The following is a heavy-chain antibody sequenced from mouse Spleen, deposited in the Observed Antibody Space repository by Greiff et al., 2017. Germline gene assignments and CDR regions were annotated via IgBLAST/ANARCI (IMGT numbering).Heavy chain of an antibody. CDR2: INPSNGGT. CDR3: TRGGGNLAWFAY. V-gene: IGHV1S81*02. CDR1: GYTFTSYY. D-gene: IGHD2-1*01. Sequence: VQLQQSGAELVKPGASVKLSCKASGYTFTSYYMYWVKQRPGQGLEWIGEINPSNGGTNFNEKFKSKATLTVDKSSSTAYMQLSSLTSEDSAVYYCTRGGGNLAWFAYWGQGTLVTVSA. J-gene: IGHJ3*01.